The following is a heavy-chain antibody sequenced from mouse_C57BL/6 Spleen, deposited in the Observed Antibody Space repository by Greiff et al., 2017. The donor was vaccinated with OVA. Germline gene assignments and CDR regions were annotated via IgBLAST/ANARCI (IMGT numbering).Heavy chain of an antibody. CDR3: ARYGGYLYYYAMDY. CDR1: GFTFTDYY. CDR2: ISNKANGYTT. V-gene: IGHV7-3*01. J-gene: IGHJ4*01. Sequence: EVQVEQSGGGLVQPGGSLSLSCAASGFTFTDYYMSWVRQPPGQALEWLGFISNKANGYTTEYSASVKGRLTISRDTSQSILYLQMNALRAEESATYYWARYGGYLYYYAMDYWGQGTSVTVSS. D-gene: IGHD2-2*01.